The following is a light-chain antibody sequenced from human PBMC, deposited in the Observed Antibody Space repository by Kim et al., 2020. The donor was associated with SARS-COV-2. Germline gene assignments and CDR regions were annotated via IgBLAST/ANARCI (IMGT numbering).Light chain of an antibody. Sequence: ASGGDRGTITCRARQDIGNDLGWYQQSPGRAPKRLIYGASNMQSGVPSRFSGSGSETEFTLTINSLQPEDFATYFCLQHRTYPITFGQGTRLEIK. CDR3: LQHRTYPIT. V-gene: IGKV1-17*01. J-gene: IGKJ5*01. CDR1: QDIGND. CDR2: GAS.